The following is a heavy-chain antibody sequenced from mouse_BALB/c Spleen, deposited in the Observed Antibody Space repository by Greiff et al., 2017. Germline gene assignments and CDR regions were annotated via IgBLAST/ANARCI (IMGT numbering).Heavy chain of an antibody. Sequence: VQRVESGPELVKPGALVKISCKASGYTFTSYDINWVKQRPGQGLEWIGWIYPGDGSTKYNEKFKGKATLTADKSSSTAYMQLSSLTSENSAVYFCARSWDYGSSSFAYWGQGTLVTVSA. D-gene: IGHD1-1*01. CDR1: GYTFTSYD. CDR2: IYPGDGST. J-gene: IGHJ3*01. CDR3: ARSWDYGSSSFAY. V-gene: IGHV1S56*01.